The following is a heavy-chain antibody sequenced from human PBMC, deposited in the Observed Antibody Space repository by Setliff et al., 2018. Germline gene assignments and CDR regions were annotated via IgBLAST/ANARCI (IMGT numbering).Heavy chain of an antibody. CDR3: ARDEDYFDTSGYPDN. D-gene: IGHD3-22*01. CDR1: GFTFSRYS. Sequence: GESLKISCAASGFTFSRYSMTWVRQAPGKGLEWVSSISKSSSYIYYADSVKGRFAVSRDNADNSLYLQMNSLRAEDTAVYYCARDEDYFDTSGYPDNWGQGTLVTVSS. V-gene: IGHV3-21*01. J-gene: IGHJ4*02. CDR2: ISKSSSYI.